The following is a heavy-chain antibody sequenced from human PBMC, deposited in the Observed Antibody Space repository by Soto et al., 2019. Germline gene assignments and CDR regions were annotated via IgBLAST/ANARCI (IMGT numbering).Heavy chain of an antibody. D-gene: IGHD2-2*01. Sequence: EVQLLESGGGLVQPGGSLRLSCAASGFTFSSYAMSWVRQAPGKGLEWVSAISGSGGSTYYADSVKGRFTISRDNSKNALYLQMNSLRAEDTAVYYCAKAYTTYCSSTSFYVFDYWGQGTLVTVSS. V-gene: IGHV3-23*01. CDR3: AKAYTTYCSSTSFYVFDY. CDR2: ISGSGGST. CDR1: GFTFSSYA. J-gene: IGHJ4*02.